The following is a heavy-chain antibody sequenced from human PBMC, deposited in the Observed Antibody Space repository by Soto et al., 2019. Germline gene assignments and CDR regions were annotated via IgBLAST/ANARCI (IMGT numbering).Heavy chain of an antibody. CDR2: IYPGDSDT. Sequence: GESLKISCKGSGYSFTSYWIGWVRQMPGKGLEWMGIIYPGDSDTRYSPSFQGQVTISADKSISTAYLQWSSLKASDTAMYYCASSIAAAGSGYYYYYGMDVWGQGTTVTVSS. D-gene: IGHD6-13*01. CDR1: GYSFTSYW. J-gene: IGHJ6*02. CDR3: ASSIAAAGSGYYYYYGMDV. V-gene: IGHV5-51*01.